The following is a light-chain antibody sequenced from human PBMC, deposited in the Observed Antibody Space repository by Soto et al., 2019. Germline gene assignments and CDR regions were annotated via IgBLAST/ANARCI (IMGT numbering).Light chain of an antibody. J-gene: IGLJ1*01. CDR3: SSYTSSSTQYV. Sequence: QSVLTQPASVSGSPGQSITISCTGTSSDVGGYNYVSWYQQHPGKAPKLMIYEVSNRPSGVSNRFSGSKSGNTASLTISGLQDEDEADYYCSSYTSSSTQYVFGTGTKLTVL. V-gene: IGLV2-14*01. CDR1: SSDVGGYNY. CDR2: EVS.